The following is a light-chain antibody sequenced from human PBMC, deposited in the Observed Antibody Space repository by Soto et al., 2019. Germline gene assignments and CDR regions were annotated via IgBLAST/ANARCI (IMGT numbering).Light chain of an antibody. V-gene: IGLV2-14*01. J-gene: IGLJ1*01. Sequence: QSALTQPASVSGSPGQSITISCTGTSSDVGGYNDVSWYQQLPGKAPKLMIYDVSNRPSGVSNRFSGSKSGTTASLTISGLQAEDEADYYCRSYTSSSTLCVFGTGTKLTVL. CDR3: RSYTSSSTLCV. CDR1: SSDVGGYND. CDR2: DVS.